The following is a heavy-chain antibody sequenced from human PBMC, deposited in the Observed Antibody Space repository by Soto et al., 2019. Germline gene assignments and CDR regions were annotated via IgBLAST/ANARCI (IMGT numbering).Heavy chain of an antibody. Sequence: QVQLVQSGAEVKKPGASVKVSCKASGYTFTSYDINWVRQATGQGLEWMGWMNPNSGNTGYAQKFQGRVTMTRNTSISTAYMELSSLRSEDTAVYYCARAEYYYFWSGYYYFDYWGQGTLVTVSS. V-gene: IGHV1-8*01. CDR1: GYTFTSYD. J-gene: IGHJ4*02. CDR2: MNPNSGNT. D-gene: IGHD3-3*01. CDR3: ARAEYYYFWSGYYYFDY.